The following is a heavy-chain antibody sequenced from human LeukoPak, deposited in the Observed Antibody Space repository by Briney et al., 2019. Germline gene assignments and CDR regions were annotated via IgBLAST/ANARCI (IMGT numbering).Heavy chain of an antibody. CDR2: ISTDGSST. CDR3: ARDLYSGSVDY. D-gene: IGHD6-6*01. V-gene: IGHV3-74*01. Sequence: GGSLRLSCAASGFTFTTYWMHWVRQSPGKGLVWVSHISTDGSSTDYADSVKGRFTISRDNAKNTVYLQMNSLRAEDTAVYYCARDLYSGSVDYWGQGTLVTVFS. J-gene: IGHJ4*02. CDR1: GFTFTTYW.